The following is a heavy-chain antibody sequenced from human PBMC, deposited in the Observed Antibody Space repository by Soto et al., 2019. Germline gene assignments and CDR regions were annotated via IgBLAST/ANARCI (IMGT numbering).Heavy chain of an antibody. CDR1: GFTFSDYW. V-gene: IGHV3-7*03. CDR2: IRHDGGEK. D-gene: IGHD6-19*01. Sequence: GGSLRLSCAASGFTFSDYWMTWVRQAPGKGLEWVANIRHDGGEKYYVDSVKGRFTISRDNPKNSLNLQMDTLRAEDTAMYYCARVLWDSSSHYRMNYWGQGALVPVSS. J-gene: IGHJ4*02. CDR3: ARVLWDSSSHYRMNY.